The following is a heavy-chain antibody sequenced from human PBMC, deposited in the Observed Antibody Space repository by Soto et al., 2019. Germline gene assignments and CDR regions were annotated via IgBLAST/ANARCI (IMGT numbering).Heavy chain of an antibody. CDR3: ARGGYYDSSGSRDYHYYGMNV. Sequence: SVKVSCKASGYTFISYGISWVRQAPGQGLEWLGWISPYNDDTKYAQKVQGRVFMTTDTSSKTVYLDLRSLRSDDTAVYYCARGGYYDSSGSRDYHYYGMNVWGQGTTVTVSS. D-gene: IGHD3-22*01. CDR2: ISPYNDDT. J-gene: IGHJ6*02. CDR1: GYTFISYG. V-gene: IGHV1-18*01.